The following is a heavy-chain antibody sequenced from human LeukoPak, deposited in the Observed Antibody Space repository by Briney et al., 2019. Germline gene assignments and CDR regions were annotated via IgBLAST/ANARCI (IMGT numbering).Heavy chain of an antibody. V-gene: IGHV3-48*03. J-gene: IGHJ4*02. D-gene: IGHD3-3*01. CDR1: GFTFSSYD. CDR3: ARGVRDFDY. Sequence: GGSLRLSCAASGFTFSSYDINWVRQAPGKGLEWVSYISSSGSTIYYADSVKGRFTISRDNAKNSLYLQMNSLRAEDTAVYYCARGVRDFDYWGQGTLVTVSS. CDR2: ISSSGSTI.